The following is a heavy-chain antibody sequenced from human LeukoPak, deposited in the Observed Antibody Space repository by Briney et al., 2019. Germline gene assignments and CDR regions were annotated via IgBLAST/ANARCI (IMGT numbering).Heavy chain of an antibody. CDR2: ISADKGNT. CDR1: GYTVSSYG. J-gene: IGHJ4*02. CDR3: ARDCSSATCHLPY. Sequence: GASVKVSCKTSGYTVSSYGITWVRQAPGQGLEWMGWISADKGNTNYAQRLQDRVTMTTDRSTSTAYMELRSLTSDDTALYYCARDCSSATCHLPYWGQGTLVSVSS. V-gene: IGHV1-18*01. D-gene: IGHD2-2*01.